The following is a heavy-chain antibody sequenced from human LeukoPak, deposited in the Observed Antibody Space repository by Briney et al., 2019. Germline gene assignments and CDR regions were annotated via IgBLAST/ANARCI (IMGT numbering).Heavy chain of an antibody. V-gene: IGHV4-34*01. Sequence: SETLSLTCAVYGGSFSGYYWSWIRQPPGKGLEWIGEINHSGSINYNPSLKSRVTISVDTSKNQFSLKLSSVTAADTAVYYCARGRSGYDFLTSGWYSGFYFDYWGQGTLVTVSS. CDR1: GGSFSGYY. CDR2: INHSGSI. CDR3: ARGRSGYDFLTSGWYSGFYFDY. D-gene: IGHD5-12*01. J-gene: IGHJ4*02.